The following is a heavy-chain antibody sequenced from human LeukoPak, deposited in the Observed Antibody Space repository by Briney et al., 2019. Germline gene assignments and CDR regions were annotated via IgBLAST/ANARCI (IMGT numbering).Heavy chain of an antibody. CDR2: IYTSGST. V-gene: IGHV4-4*07. Sequence: SETLSLTCTVPGGSISSYYWSWIWQSAGKGLEWIGRIYTSGSTNYNPSLKSRVTMSVDTSKNQFSLKLSSVTAADTAVYYCARADPERYSYVLDYWGQGTLVTVSS. J-gene: IGHJ4*02. CDR1: GGSISSYY. D-gene: IGHD5-18*01. CDR3: ARADPERYSYVLDY.